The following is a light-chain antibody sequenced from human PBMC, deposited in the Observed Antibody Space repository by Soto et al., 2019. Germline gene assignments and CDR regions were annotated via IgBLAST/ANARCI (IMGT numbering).Light chain of an antibody. CDR1: QYVSSSY. CDR3: QQYGTSPWT. Sequence: EIVLTQSPGTLSLSPGERATLSCRASQYVSSSYLAWYQQKPGQAPRLLIYGASSRATGIPDRFSGSGSGTDFPLTISRLEPEDFAVYYCQQYGTSPWTFGQGTKVEIK. J-gene: IGKJ1*01. V-gene: IGKV3-20*01. CDR2: GAS.